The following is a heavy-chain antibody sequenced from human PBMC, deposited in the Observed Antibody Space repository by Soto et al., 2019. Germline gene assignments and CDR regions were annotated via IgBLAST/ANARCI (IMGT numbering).Heavy chain of an antibody. V-gene: IGHV1-18*01. CDR3: ATIGVSYGNESPDFDS. Sequence: QVQLVQSGAEVKKPGASVKVSCKASGYTFNFYGITWVRQAPGQGLEGMGWISGFNGNTNYAADLQSRVTMTTDTSTSTAYMELRGLRSHDTAVYYCATIGVSYGNESPDFDSWGQGTLVTVSS. D-gene: IGHD4-17*01. CDR2: ISGFNGNT. CDR1: GYTFNFYG. J-gene: IGHJ4*02.